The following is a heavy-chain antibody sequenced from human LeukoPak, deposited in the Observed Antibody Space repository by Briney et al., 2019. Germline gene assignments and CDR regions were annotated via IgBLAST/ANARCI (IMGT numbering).Heavy chain of an antibody. CDR1: GGSISSSNYY. CDR2: FYYSGST. Sequence: SETLSLTCTVSGGSISSSNYYWGWIRQPPGKGLEWVGSFYYSGSTYYNPSLKSRVTISVDTSKNQFSLKLSSVTAADTAVYYCARALVVPAAIDYWGQGTLVTVSS. J-gene: IGHJ4*02. CDR3: ARALVVPAAIDY. V-gene: IGHV4-39*07. D-gene: IGHD2-2*01.